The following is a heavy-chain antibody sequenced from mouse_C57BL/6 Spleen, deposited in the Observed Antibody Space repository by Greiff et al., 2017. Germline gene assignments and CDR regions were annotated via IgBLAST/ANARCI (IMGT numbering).Heavy chain of an antibody. J-gene: IGHJ4*01. V-gene: IGHV1-55*01. Sequence: QVHVKQPGAELVKPGASVKMSCKASGYTFTSYWITWVKQRPGQGLEWIGDIYPGSGSTNYNEKFKSKATLTVDTSSSTAYMQLSSLTSEDSAVYYCAREGYDDAMDYWGQGTSVTVSS. CDR3: AREGYDDAMDY. CDR2: IYPGSGST. D-gene: IGHD2-14*01. CDR1: GYTFTSYW.